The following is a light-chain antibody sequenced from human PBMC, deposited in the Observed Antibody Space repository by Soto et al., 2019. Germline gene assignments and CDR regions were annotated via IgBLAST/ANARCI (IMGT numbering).Light chain of an antibody. CDR3: QQYGSSLFT. Sequence: EIVLTQSPGTPSLSPGERATLSCRASQSVSSSYFAWYQQKPGQAPRLLIYGASSRATGIPDRFSGRGSGTDFTLTISGLEPEDFAVYYCQQYGSSLFTFGPGTKVDIK. V-gene: IGKV3-20*01. CDR1: QSVSSSY. J-gene: IGKJ3*01. CDR2: GAS.